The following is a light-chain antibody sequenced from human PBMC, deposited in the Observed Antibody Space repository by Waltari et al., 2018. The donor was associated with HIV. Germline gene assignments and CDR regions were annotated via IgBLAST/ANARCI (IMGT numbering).Light chain of an antibody. CDR3: ASYTITSTLV. Sequence: QSALTQPASVSWSLGQSITISCIGTSSDIATYNYVSWYQHHPDKAPRLVIYDANSRPSGVPFRFSGSKSGNTASLTISGLQAEDEADYYCASYTITSTLVFGGGTKVTVL. CDR1: SSDIATYNY. V-gene: IGLV2-14*01. J-gene: IGLJ3*02. CDR2: DAN.